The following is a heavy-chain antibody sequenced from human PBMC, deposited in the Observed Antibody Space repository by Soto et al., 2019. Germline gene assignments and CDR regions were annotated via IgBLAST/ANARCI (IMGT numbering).Heavy chain of an antibody. CDR2: NSGRGGST. CDR1: GFTFSSYA. D-gene: IGHD3-10*01. V-gene: IGHV3-23*01. J-gene: IGHJ3*02. Sequence: GGSLRLSCEASGFTFSSYAMSWVRQAPGKGLEWVSANSGRGGSTYYADSVKGRFTISRDNSKNTLYLQMNSLRAEDTAVYYCAKDITVEPTDAFDIWGQGTMVTVSS. CDR3: AKDITVEPTDAFDI.